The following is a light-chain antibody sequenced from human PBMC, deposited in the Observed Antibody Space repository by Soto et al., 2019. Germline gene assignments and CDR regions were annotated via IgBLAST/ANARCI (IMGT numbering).Light chain of an antibody. CDR1: NIGSKS. CDR2: YDS. Sequence: SYELTQPPSVSVAPGKTARITCGGNNIGSKSVHWYQQKPGQAPVLVIYYDSDRPSGIPERFSGSNSGNTATLTISRVEAGDEDDCYCQVWDSSSDHVVFGGGTKLTVL. CDR3: QVWDSSSDHVV. V-gene: IGLV3-21*04. J-gene: IGLJ2*01.